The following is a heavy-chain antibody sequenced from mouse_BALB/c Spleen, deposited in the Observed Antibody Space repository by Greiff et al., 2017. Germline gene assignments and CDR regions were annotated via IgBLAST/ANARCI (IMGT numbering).Heavy chain of an antibody. Sequence: VQLKESGTVLARPGASVKMSCKASGYSFTSYWMHWVKQRPGQGLEWIGAIYPGNSDTSYNQKFKGKAKLTAVTSASTAYMELSSLTNEDSAVYYCTIYGYGVAWFAYWGQGTLVTVSA. CDR2: IYPGNSDT. CDR3: TIYGYGVAWFAY. CDR1: GYSFTSYW. J-gene: IGHJ3*01. V-gene: IGHV1-5*01. D-gene: IGHD2-2*01.